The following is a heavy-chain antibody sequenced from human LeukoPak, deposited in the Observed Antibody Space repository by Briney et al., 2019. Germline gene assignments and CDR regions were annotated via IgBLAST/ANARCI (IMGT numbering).Heavy chain of an antibody. CDR1: GYTFTGYY. CDR2: INPNSGGT. J-gene: IGHJ4*02. V-gene: IGHV1-2*02. CDR3: ARVREPLSGWTPDFDY. D-gene: IGHD6-19*01. Sequence: ASVKVSCKASGYTFTGYYMHWVRQAPGQGLEWMGWINPNSGGTNYAQKFQGRVTMTRDTSISTAYMELSRLRSDDTAVYYCARVREPLSGWTPDFDYWGQGTLVTVSS.